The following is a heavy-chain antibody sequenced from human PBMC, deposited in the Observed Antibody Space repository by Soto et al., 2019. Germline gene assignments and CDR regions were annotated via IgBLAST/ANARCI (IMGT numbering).Heavy chain of an antibody. V-gene: IGHV4-39*01. CDR2: IYYSGST. D-gene: IGHD1-26*01. Sequence: QLQLQESGPGLVKPSETLSLTCTVSGGSISSSSYYWGWIRQPPGKGLEWIGSIYYSGSTYYNPSLKSRVTISVDTSKNQFSLKLSSVTASDTAVYYCATSGCYYRVDYWGQGTLVTVSA. CDR3: ATSGCYYRVDY. CDR1: GGSISSSSYY. J-gene: IGHJ4*02.